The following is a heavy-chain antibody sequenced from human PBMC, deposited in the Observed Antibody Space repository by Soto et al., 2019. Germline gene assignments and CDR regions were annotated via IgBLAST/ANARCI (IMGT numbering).Heavy chain of an antibody. CDR1: GYRFTSYL. Sequence: GESLKISCKGSGYRFTSYLIGLVRQMPGKGLEWMGIIYPGDSDTRYSPSFQGQVTISADKSISTAYLQWSSLKASDTAMYYCARSEVAHYYYYGMDVWGQGTTVTVS. D-gene: IGHD5-12*01. CDR3: ARSEVAHYYYYGMDV. CDR2: IYPGDSDT. V-gene: IGHV5-51*01. J-gene: IGHJ6*02.